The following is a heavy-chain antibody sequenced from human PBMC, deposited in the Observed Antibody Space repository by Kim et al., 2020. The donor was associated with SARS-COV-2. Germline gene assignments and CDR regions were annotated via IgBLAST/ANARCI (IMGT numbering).Heavy chain of an antibody. CDR2: ITKSSTTI. Sequence: GGSLRLSCATSGFSFSAYDMNWVRQAPGKGLEWLSFITKSSTTIYYADSVKGRFTISRDNAKNSLYLQMNSLRDEDTAVYYCVRDRMGGAFDVWGQGTMVSVSX. D-gene: IGHD3-16*01. CDR1: GFSFSAYD. CDR3: VRDRMGGAFDV. J-gene: IGHJ3*01. V-gene: IGHV3-48*02.